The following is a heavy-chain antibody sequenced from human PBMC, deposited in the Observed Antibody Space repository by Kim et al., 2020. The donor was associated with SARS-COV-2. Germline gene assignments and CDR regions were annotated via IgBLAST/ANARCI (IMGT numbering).Heavy chain of an antibody. Sequence: GESLKISCKGSGYSFTSYWIGWVRQMPGKGLERMGIIYPGDSDTRYSPSFQGQVTISADKSISSAYLQWSSLKASDTAMYYCARQRSAHYYDIEFKHFDYWGQGTLVTVSS. V-gene: IGHV5-51*01. J-gene: IGHJ4*02. CDR1: GYSFTSYW. CDR2: IYPGDSDT. D-gene: IGHD3-22*01. CDR3: ARQRSAHYYDIEFKHFDY.